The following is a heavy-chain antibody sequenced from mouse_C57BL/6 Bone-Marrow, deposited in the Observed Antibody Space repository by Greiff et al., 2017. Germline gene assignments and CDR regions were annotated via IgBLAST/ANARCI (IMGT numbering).Heavy chain of an antibody. CDR1: GFTFSDYG. Sequence: EVHLVESGGGLVKPGGSLKLSCAASGFTFSDYGMHWVRQAPEKGLEWVAYISSGSSTIYYADTVKGRFTISRDKSKNTLFLQMTSLRSEDTAMYYCARGAGRAWFAYWGQGTLVTVSA. J-gene: IGHJ3*01. CDR3: ARGAGRAWFAY. CDR2: ISSGSSTI. V-gene: IGHV5-17*01.